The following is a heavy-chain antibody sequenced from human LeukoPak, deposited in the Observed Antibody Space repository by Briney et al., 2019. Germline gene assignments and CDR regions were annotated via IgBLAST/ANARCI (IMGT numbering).Heavy chain of an antibody. Sequence: PGGSLRLSCAASGFTLSSYALSWVRQAPGKGLEWVSSISSSGSNTFYADSVKGRFTISRGEPKNTLYLQMNSLRAEDTAVYYCATYSSLNRREFQYWGQGTLLTVSS. CDR1: GFTLSSYA. D-gene: IGHD3-22*01. CDR2: ISSSGSNT. V-gene: IGHV3-23*01. CDR3: ATYSSLNRREFQY. J-gene: IGHJ1*01.